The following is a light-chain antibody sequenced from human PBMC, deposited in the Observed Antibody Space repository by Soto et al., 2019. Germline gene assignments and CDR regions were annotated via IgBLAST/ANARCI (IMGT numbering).Light chain of an antibody. J-gene: IGKJ5*01. Sequence: EIVLTQSPATLSLSPGERATLSCRASQSVSSNLAWYQQKPGQAPRLLIYGASTRATGIPARFSGSGSGTEFTLTISSLQSEDFAVYYCHQYDNWPKTFGQGTRLEIK. V-gene: IGKV3-15*01. CDR3: HQYDNWPKT. CDR1: QSVSSN. CDR2: GAS.